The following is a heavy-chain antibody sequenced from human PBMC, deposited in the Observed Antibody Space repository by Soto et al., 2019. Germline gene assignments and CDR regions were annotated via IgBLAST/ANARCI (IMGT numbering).Heavy chain of an antibody. CDR1: VGTFSSYA. V-gene: IGHV1-69*13. Sequence: GXSVKVSFKASVGTFSSYAISWVRQAPGQGLEWMGGIIPIFGTANYAQKFQGRVTITADESTSTAYMELSSLRSEDTAVYYCARDQDILTGPGAFDIWGQGTMVTVSS. CDR3: ARDQDILTGPGAFDI. CDR2: IIPIFGTA. D-gene: IGHD3-9*01. J-gene: IGHJ3*02.